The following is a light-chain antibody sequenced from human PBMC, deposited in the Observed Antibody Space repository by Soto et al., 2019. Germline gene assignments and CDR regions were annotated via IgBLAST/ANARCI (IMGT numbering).Light chain of an antibody. V-gene: IGKV3-20*01. Sequence: EIVLTQSPGSLSLSPRERATLSCRASQTADSTFFAWYQKKPGQAPRLLIYGASKRATDIPDRFSGSGSGTDFTLTISRLEPEDFAVYYCQQYMSSVTFGQGTKVEIK. CDR3: QQYMSSVT. J-gene: IGKJ1*01. CDR1: QTADSTF. CDR2: GAS.